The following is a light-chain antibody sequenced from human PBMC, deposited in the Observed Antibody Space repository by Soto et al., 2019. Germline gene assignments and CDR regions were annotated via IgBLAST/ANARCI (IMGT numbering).Light chain of an antibody. CDR1: NVGRHE. V-gene: IGLV1-44*01. J-gene: IGLJ2*01. CDR3: SSWDDSLSGVV. CDR2: TTS. Sequence: QSVVTQPPSVSGTPGQGVIISCSNVGRHEVSWYQQVPEMAPKLLIHTTSQRPSGVPDRFSASKSGTSASLAIRGLQSDDEADYFCSSWDDSLSGVVFGRGTKLTVL.